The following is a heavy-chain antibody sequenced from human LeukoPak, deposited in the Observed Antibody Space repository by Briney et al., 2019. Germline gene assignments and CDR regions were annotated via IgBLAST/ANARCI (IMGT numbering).Heavy chain of an antibody. CDR3: ARDPRYYDSSGYLEEVDY. D-gene: IGHD3-22*01. Sequence: SVKVSCKASGGTFSSYTISWVRQAPGQGLEWMGRIIPILGIANYAQKFQGRVTITADKSTSTAYMELSSLRSEDTAVYYCARDPRYYDSSGYLEEVDYWGQGTLVTVS. CDR1: GGTFSSYT. V-gene: IGHV1-69*04. J-gene: IGHJ4*02. CDR2: IIPILGIA.